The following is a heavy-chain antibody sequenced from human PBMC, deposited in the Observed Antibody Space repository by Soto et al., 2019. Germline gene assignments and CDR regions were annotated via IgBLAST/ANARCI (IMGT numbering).Heavy chain of an antibody. V-gene: IGHV4-31*03. CDR2: IYYSGST. D-gene: IGHD3-22*01. CDR1: GGSISSGGYY. CDR3: ARDYYDSSSYSSGFDY. Sequence: SETLSLTCTVSGGSISSGGYYWSWIRQHPGKGLEWIGYIYYSGSTYYNPSLKSRVTISVDTSKNQFSLKLSSVTAADTAVYYCARDYYDSSSYSSGFDYWGQGTLVTVSS. J-gene: IGHJ4*02.